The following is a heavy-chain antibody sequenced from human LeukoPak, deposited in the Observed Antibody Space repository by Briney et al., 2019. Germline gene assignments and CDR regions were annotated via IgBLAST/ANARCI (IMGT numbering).Heavy chain of an antibody. J-gene: IGHJ4*02. CDR2: ISYDGSNK. CDR3: ARAGFYYDSSGYPFAVDY. CDR1: GFTFSSYA. D-gene: IGHD3-22*01. Sequence: GGSLRLSCAASGFTFSSYAMHWVRQAPGKGLEWVAVISYDGSNKYYADSVKGRFTISRDNSKNTLYLQMNSLRAEDTAVYYCARAGFYYDSSGYPFAVDYWGQGTLVTVSS. V-gene: IGHV3-30-3*01.